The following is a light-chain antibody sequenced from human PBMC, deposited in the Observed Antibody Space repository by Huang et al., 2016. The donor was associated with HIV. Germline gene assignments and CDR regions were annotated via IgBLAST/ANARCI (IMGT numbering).Light chain of an antibody. V-gene: IGKV3-11*01. Sequence: EIVLTQSPATLSLSPGETATLSCRASQSVRSYLDWYQHKPGQAPRLLIYDTAIRASGVPGRISGGGSGTDFTLTISGREPEDFAVYYCQQRSNWPLTFGGGTKVEI. CDR2: DTA. J-gene: IGKJ4*01. CDR1: QSVRSY. CDR3: QQRSNWPLT.